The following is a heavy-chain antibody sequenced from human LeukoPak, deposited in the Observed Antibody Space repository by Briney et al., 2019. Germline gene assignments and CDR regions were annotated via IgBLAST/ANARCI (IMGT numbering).Heavy chain of an antibody. Sequence: GGSLRLSCAASGFTFNNYGMHWVRQAPGKGLEWVAVISNDGSNIYYADSVKGRFTISRGSSKNTVYLQMNSLRAEDTAVYYCARDSSYYDSSGYYPDYWGQGTLVTVSS. CDR3: ARDSSYYDSSGYYPDY. J-gene: IGHJ4*02. D-gene: IGHD3-22*01. CDR2: ISNDGSNI. V-gene: IGHV3-30*03. CDR1: GFTFNNYG.